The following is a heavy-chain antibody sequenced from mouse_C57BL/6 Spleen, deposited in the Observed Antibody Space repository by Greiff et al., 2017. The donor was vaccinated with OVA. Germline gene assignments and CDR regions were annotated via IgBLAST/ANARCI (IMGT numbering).Heavy chain of an antibody. CDR2: INPNNGGT. Sequence: EVQLQQSGPELVKPGASVKIPCKASGYTFTDHNMDWVKQSHGKSLEWIGDINPNNGGTIYNQKFKGKATLTVDKSSSTAYMELRSLTSEDTAVYYCARWWYGSSSYAMDYWGQGTSVTVSS. CDR3: ARWWYGSSSYAMDY. D-gene: IGHD1-1*01. J-gene: IGHJ4*01. V-gene: IGHV1-18*01. CDR1: GYTFTDHN.